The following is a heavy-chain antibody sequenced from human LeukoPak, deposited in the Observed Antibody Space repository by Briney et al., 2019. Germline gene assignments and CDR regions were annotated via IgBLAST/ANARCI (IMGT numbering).Heavy chain of an antibody. CDR3: ARGGGYYGSGSDI. CDR1: GGTFSSYA. V-gene: IGHV1-69*05. Sequence: SVMVSCKASGGTFSSYAISWVRQAPGQGLEWMGRIIPIFGTANYAQKFQGRVTITTDESTSTAYMELSSLRSEDTAVYYCARGGGYYGSGSDIWGQGTMDTVSS. J-gene: IGHJ3*02. CDR2: IIPIFGTA. D-gene: IGHD3-10*01.